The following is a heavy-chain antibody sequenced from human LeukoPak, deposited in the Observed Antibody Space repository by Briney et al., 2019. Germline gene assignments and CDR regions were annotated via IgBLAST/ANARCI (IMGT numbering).Heavy chain of an antibody. V-gene: IGHV4-59*11. Sequence: PSETLSLTCTVSGVSISGHYWSWIRQPPGNGLEWIGFVYYSGRTRYNPSLHSRVTISADTSKNHLSLKLTSVTAADTAVYYCARERIVVVPAALHWFDPWGQGTLVTVSS. CDR1: GVSISGHY. J-gene: IGHJ5*02. CDR2: VYYSGRT. CDR3: ARERIVVVPAALHWFDP. D-gene: IGHD2-2*01.